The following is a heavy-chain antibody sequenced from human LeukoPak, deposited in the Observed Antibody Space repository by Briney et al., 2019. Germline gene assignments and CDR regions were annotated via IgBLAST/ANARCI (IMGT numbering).Heavy chain of an antibody. CDR3: VRDPDWNDYRLYYYYMDV. Sequence: ASVKVSCKASGYTFTTYGISWVRRAPGQGLEWMGWISTYNGNTKYAQNLQGRVTMTTDTSTSTAYMELRSLRSDDTAVYYCVRDPDWNDYRLYYYYMDVWGKGTTVTVSS. CDR1: GYTFTTYG. CDR2: ISTYNGNT. D-gene: IGHD1-1*01. V-gene: IGHV1-18*01. J-gene: IGHJ6*03.